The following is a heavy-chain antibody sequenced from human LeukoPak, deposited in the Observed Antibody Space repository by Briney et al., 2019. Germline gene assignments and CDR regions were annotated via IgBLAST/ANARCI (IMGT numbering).Heavy chain of an antibody. D-gene: IGHD6-6*01. CDR1: GGSISSGGYY. V-gene: IGHV4-31*03. J-gene: IGHJ4*02. Sequence: SETLSLTCTVSGGSISSGGYYWSWIRQHPGKGLEWIGYIYYSGSTYYNPSLKSRATISIDTSRNHFSLKLNSMTAADTAVYYCARVFGGSSSYFDYWGQGTLVTVSS. CDR3: ARVFGGSSSYFDY. CDR2: IYYSGST.